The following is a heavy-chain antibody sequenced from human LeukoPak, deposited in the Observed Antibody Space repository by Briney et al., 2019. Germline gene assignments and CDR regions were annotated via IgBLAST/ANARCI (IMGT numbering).Heavy chain of an antibody. Sequence: GGSLRLSCVVSGFTFSSYWMSWLRQAPGKGLEWVASIKQDGSEKYYVDSVKGRFTISRDNAKNSLFLQMSSLRDEDTAVYYCARLGYGYSSRWSNGGYFQYWGQGTLVTVSS. D-gene: IGHD6-13*01. J-gene: IGHJ1*01. CDR1: GFTFSSYW. CDR2: IKQDGSEK. V-gene: IGHV3-7*01. CDR3: ARLGYGYSSRWSNGGYFQY.